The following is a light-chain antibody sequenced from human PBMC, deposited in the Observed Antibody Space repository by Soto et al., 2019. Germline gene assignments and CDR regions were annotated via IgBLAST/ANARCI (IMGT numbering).Light chain of an antibody. Sequence: EYVLTQSPGTLSLSPGERATLSCRASQSLTTTYISWYQQKPGQAPRLLMFGTSIRATGIPDRFSGSGSGADFTLTISRVESEDFAVYYCQQCDDSPLWSFGQRTKLEIK. CDR2: GTS. V-gene: IGKV3-20*01. CDR3: QQCDDSPLWS. CDR1: QSLTTTY. J-gene: IGKJ2*01.